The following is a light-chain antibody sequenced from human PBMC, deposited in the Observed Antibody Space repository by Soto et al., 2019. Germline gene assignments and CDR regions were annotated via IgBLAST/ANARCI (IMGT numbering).Light chain of an antibody. CDR1: QRISTY. Sequence: DIQMNQSPSTLSAGVGDRVTITCRASQRISTYLNWYQQKPGKAPTLLIYAASSLQSGVPSRFSGGGSGTDFTLTINTLQPEDFATYFCQQCYSSPRKFGQGTKVEIK. V-gene: IGKV1-39*01. CDR3: QQCYSSPRK. CDR2: AAS. J-gene: IGKJ1*01.